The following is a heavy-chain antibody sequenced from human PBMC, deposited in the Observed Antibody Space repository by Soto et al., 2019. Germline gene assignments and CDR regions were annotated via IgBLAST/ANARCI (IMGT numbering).Heavy chain of an antibody. CDR3: ASFSGWSTGIDY. V-gene: IGHV4-59*01. Sequence: SETLSLTXTVSGGSISSYYWSWIRQPPGKGLEWIGYIYYSGSTNYNPSLKSRVTISVDTSKNQFSLKLSSVTAADTAVYYCASFSGWSTGIDYWGQGTLVTVSS. CDR1: GGSISSYY. J-gene: IGHJ4*02. D-gene: IGHD6-19*01. CDR2: IYYSGST.